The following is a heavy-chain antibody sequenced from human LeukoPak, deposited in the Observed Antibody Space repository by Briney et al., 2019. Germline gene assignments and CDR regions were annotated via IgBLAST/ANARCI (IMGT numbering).Heavy chain of an antibody. CDR1: GFTFSSYW. D-gene: IGHD1-20*01. Sequence: GGSLRLSCAASGFTFSSYWMHWVRQAPGKGLVGVARISSDGGTKNYADSVKGGLTISREKAKNTLYLQMNSLRAEDTAVYYCARVLYSWNDVVDYWGQGTLVTVSS. J-gene: IGHJ4*02. CDR3: ARVLYSWNDVVDY. V-gene: IGHV3-74*01. CDR2: ISSDGGTK.